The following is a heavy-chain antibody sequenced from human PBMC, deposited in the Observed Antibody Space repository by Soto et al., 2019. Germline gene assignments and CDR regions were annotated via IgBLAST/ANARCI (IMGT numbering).Heavy chain of an antibody. D-gene: IGHD1-20*01. CDR1: GASISVHSYY. CDR2: SYYSGTT. Sequence: SETLSLTCTVSGASISVHSYYWTWIRQPPGKGLEWIGSSYYSGTTYFNPSLKSRATISVDTSKNQFSLRLTSVTAADTAIYYSTRRYNWKDKYFVPWGPGALLTVSS. V-gene: IGHV4-39*01. J-gene: IGHJ5*02. CDR3: TRRYNWKDKYFVP.